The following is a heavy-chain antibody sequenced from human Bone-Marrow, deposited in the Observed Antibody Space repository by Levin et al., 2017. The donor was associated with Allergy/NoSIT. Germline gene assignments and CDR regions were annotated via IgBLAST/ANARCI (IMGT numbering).Heavy chain of an antibody. V-gene: IGHV3-66*01. CDR2: IYSGGST. CDR1: GFTVSSNY. CDR3: ARSGYYGSGSLRYWFDY. Sequence: PGGSLRLSCAASGFTVSSNYMSWVRQAPGKGLEWVSVIYSGGSTYYADSVKGRFTISRDNSKNTLYLQMNSLRAEDTAVYYCARSGYYGSGSLRYWFDYWGQGTLVTVSS. D-gene: IGHD3-10*01. J-gene: IGHJ4*02.